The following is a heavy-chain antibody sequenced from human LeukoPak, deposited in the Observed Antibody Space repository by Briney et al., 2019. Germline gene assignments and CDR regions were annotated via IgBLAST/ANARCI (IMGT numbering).Heavy chain of an antibody. Sequence: SETLSLTCTVSGGSMRSYYWSWIRQSPGKGLEWIGYVYYSGSTNSNPSLKSRVTISIDTSKNQFSLKLSSVTAADTAVYYCARGSMPQYYFDCWGQGTLVTVSS. J-gene: IGHJ4*02. D-gene: IGHD2/OR15-2a*01. CDR1: GGSMRSYY. V-gene: IGHV4-59*01. CDR3: ARGSMPQYYFDC. CDR2: VYYSGST.